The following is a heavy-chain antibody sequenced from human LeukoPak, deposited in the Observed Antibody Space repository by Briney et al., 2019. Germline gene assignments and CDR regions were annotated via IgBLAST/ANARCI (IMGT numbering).Heavy chain of an antibody. Sequence: ASVKLTCKVSGYTLTELSMHWMRHAPGKGLEWKGGFDPKDGETIYAQKFQGRVTMTEDTSTDPAYMELSSLRSEDTAVYYCATVLSGSYYNPGPIFDYWGQGTLVTVSS. J-gene: IGHJ4*02. D-gene: IGHD1-26*01. CDR3: ATVLSGSYYNPGPIFDY. CDR1: GYTLTELS. CDR2: FDPKDGET. V-gene: IGHV1-24*01.